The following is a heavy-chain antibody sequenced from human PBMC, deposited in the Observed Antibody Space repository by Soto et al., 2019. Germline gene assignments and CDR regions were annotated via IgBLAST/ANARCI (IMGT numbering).Heavy chain of an antibody. CDR3: AKGDYDYIWGSYRPRFAY. V-gene: IGHV3-23*01. D-gene: IGHD3-16*02. J-gene: IGHJ4*02. CDR2: ISGSGGST. CDR1: GFTFSSYA. Sequence: EVQLLESGGGLVQPGGSLRLSCAASGFTFSSYAMSWVRQAPGKGLEWVSAISGSGGSTYYADSVKGRFTISRDNSKNTLYLQMNSLRAEDTAVYYCAKGDYDYIWGSYRPRFAYWGQGTLVTVSS.